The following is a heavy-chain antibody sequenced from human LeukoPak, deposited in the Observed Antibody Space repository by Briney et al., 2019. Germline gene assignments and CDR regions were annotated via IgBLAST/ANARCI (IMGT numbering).Heavy chain of an antibody. J-gene: IGHJ5*02. CDR3: ARDGNGASDDYDFWSGPKGGWFDP. Sequence: SETLSLTCTVSGGSISSYYWSWIRQPPGKGLEWIGYIYYSGSTNYNPSLKSRVTISVDTSKNQFSLKLSSVTAADTAVYYCARDGNGASDDYDFWSGPKGGWFDPWGQGTLVTVSS. V-gene: IGHV4-59*12. D-gene: IGHD3-3*01. CDR2: IYYSGST. CDR1: GGSISSYY.